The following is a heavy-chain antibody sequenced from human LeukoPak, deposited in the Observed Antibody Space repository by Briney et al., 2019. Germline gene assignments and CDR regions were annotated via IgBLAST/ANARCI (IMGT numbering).Heavy chain of an antibody. CDR2: IKGDGSEE. J-gene: IGHJ4*02. D-gene: IGHD3-22*01. Sequence: PGGSLTLSCAASGFTFSSYWMGWVRQAPGRGLEWVANIKGDGSEEYYVDSVKGLFTISRDNAKNSLYLHMNSLRAEDTAVYYCATNQLHYYERSTYYSTDFWGQGTLVTVSS. CDR3: ATNQLHYYERSTYYSTDF. V-gene: IGHV3-7*05. CDR1: GFTFSSYW.